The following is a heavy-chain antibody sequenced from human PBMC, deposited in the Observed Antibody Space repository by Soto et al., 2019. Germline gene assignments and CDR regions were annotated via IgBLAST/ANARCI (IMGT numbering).Heavy chain of an antibody. CDR3: AKDPQGGMDA. CDR1: QFNFNTYW. V-gene: IGHV3-30*18. J-gene: IGHJ6*02. Sequence: GGSLRLSCAASQFNFNTYWMSWLRQAPGKGLEWVAVISYDGSNKYYADSVKGRFTISRDNSKNTLYLQMNSLRAEDTAVYYCAKDPQGGMDAWGQGTTVTVSS. CDR2: ISYDGSNK.